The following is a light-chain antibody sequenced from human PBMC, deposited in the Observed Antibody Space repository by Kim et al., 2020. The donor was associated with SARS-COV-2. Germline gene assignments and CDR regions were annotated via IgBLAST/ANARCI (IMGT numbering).Light chain of an antibody. Sequence: APGEGATLPCRASQSVSSTYLAWYQQKSGQAPRLLIYGTSNRATGIPDRFSGSGSGTDFTLTISRLEPEDFAVYYCQQYGTSPRTFGGGTKVDIK. CDR2: GTS. CDR1: QSVSSTY. J-gene: IGKJ4*01. V-gene: IGKV3-20*01. CDR3: QQYGTSPRT.